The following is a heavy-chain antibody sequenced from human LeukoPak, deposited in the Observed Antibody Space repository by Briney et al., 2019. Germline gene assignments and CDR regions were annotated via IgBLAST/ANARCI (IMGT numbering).Heavy chain of an antibody. D-gene: IGHD2-15*01. Sequence: EASVKVSCKASGGTFSSYAISWVRQAPGQGLEWMGRIIPILGIANYAQKFQGRVTITADKSTSTAYMELSSLRSEDTAVYYCARDSSANRPYCSGGSCYGFDYWGQGTLVTVSS. CDR3: ARDSSANRPYCSGGSCYGFDY. J-gene: IGHJ4*02. V-gene: IGHV1-69*04. CDR1: GGTFSSYA. CDR2: IIPILGIA.